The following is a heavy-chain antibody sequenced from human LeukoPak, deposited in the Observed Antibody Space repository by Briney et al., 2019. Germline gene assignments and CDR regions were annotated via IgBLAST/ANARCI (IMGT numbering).Heavy chain of an antibody. V-gene: IGHV4-4*07. CDR1: GGSISSYY. Sequence: PSETLSLTCTVSGGSISSYYWSWIRQPAGKGLEWIGRIYTSGSTNYNPSLKSRVTMSVDTSKNQFSLKLSSVTAADTAVYYCAREIVAMVRGVIIQDWFDPWGQGTLVTVSS. J-gene: IGHJ5*02. D-gene: IGHD3-10*01. CDR3: AREIVAMVRGVIIQDWFDP. CDR2: IYTSGST.